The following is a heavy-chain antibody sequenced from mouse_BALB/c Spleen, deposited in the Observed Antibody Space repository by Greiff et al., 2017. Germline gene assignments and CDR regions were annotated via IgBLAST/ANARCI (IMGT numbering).Heavy chain of an antibody. D-gene: IGHD2-2*01. J-gene: IGHJ4*01. CDR2: INPSNGGT. V-gene: IGHV1S81*02. Sequence: QVQLKESGAELLKPGASVKLSCKASGYTFTSYYMYWVKQRPGQGLEWIGEINPSNGGTNFNEKFKSKATLTVDKSSSTAYMQLSSLTSEDSAVYYCTRRYGYDDAMDYWGQGTSVTVSS. CDR3: TRRYGYDDAMDY. CDR1: GYTFTSYY.